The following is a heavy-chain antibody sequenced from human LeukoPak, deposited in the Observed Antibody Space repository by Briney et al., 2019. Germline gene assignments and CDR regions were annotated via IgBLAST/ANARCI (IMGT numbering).Heavy chain of an antibody. V-gene: IGHV4-39*01. CDR1: GGSISSSSYY. J-gene: IGHJ4*02. Sequence: SETLSLTCTVSGGSISSSSYYWGWIRQPPGKGLEWIGSIYYSGSTYYNPSLKSRVTISVDTSKNQFSLKLSSVTAADTAVYYCARQSIAAAGTDYWGQGTLVTVSS. CDR3: ARQSIAAAGTDY. D-gene: IGHD6-13*01. CDR2: IYYSGST.